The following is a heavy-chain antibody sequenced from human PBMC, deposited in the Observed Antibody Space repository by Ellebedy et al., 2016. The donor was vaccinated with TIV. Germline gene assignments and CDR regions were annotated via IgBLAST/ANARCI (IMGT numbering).Heavy chain of an antibody. V-gene: IGHV1-2*02. CDR1: GYTFTGYY. J-gene: IGHJ4*02. D-gene: IGHD2-2*01. CDR2: IDPNSGDT. Sequence: AASVKVSCKTSGYTFTGYYIHWARQAPGQGLEWMGWIDPNSGDTNYGQKFQGRVTLTRDKSITTAYMEMSSLRSDDTAVYYCARDFWYGQSTSTRAGDYWGQGTLVTVSS. CDR3: ARDFWYGQSTSTRAGDY.